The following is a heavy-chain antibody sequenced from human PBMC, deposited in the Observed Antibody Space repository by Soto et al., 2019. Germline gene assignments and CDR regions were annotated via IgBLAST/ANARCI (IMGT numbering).Heavy chain of an antibody. D-gene: IGHD3-10*01. CDR3: ARYGSGSSVDYYYGMDV. Sequence: SETLSLTCAVSGGSISSGGYSWSWIRQPPGKGLEWIGYIYHSGSTYYNPSLKSRVAISVDRSKNQFSLKLSSVTAADTVVYYCARYGSGSSVDYYYGMDVWGQGTTVTVSS. CDR1: GGSISSGGYS. CDR2: IYHSGST. J-gene: IGHJ6*02. V-gene: IGHV4-30-2*01.